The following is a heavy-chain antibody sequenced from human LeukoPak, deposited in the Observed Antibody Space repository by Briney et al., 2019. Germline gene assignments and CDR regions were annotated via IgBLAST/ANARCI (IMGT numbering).Heavy chain of an antibody. D-gene: IGHD5-18*01. CDR3: AKRGRKGYSYGSDAFDI. CDR2: ISYDGSNK. Sequence: GGSLRLSCAASGFTFSSYGMHWVRHAPGKGLEWVAVISYDGSNKYYADSVKGRFTISRDNSKNTLYLQMNSLRAEDTAVYYCAKRGRKGYSYGSDAFDIWGQGTMVTVSS. CDR1: GFTFSSYG. J-gene: IGHJ3*02. V-gene: IGHV3-30*18.